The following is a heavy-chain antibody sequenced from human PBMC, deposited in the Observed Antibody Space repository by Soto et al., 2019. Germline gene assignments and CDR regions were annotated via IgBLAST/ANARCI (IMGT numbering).Heavy chain of an antibody. V-gene: IGHV4-39*02. CDR3: ARERITMVSGWSPYYYGMDV. J-gene: IGHJ6*02. D-gene: IGHD3-10*01. Sequence: QLQLQESGPGLVKPSETLSLTCTVSGGSISSSSYYWGWIRQPPGKGLEWIGSIYYSRSTYYNPSLKSRVTISVDTSKNQFSLKLSSVTAADTAVYYCARERITMVSGWSPYYYGMDVWGQGTTVTVSS. CDR2: IYYSRST. CDR1: GGSISSSSYY.